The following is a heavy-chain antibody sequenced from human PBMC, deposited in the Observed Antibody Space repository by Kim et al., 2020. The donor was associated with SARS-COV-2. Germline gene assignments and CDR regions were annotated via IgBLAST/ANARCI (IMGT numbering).Heavy chain of an antibody. CDR2: IWYDGSNK. Sequence: GGSLRLSCAASGFTFSSYGMHWVRQAPGKGLEWVAVIWYDGSNKYYADSVKGRFTISRDNSKNTLYLQMNSLRAEDTAVYYCARDRGGITIFGVVTQNYYYYGMDVWGQGTTVTVSS. CDR1: GFTFSSYG. CDR3: ARDRGGITIFGVVTQNYYYYGMDV. D-gene: IGHD3-3*01. V-gene: IGHV3-33*01. J-gene: IGHJ6*02.